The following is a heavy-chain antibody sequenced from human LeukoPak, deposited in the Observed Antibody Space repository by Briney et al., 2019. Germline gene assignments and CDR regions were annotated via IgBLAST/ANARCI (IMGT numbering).Heavy chain of an antibody. CDR3: ARRAGAYSHPYDY. CDR2: IYSDNT. CDR1: GGSISSSSYY. Sequence: PSETLSLTCTVSGGSISSSSYYWGWIRQPPGKGLEWVSFIYSDNTHYSDSVKGRFTISRDNSKNTLHLQMNSLRAEDTAVYYCARRAGAYSHPYDYWGQGTLVTVSS. D-gene: IGHD4/OR15-4a*01. V-gene: IGHV3-53*01. J-gene: IGHJ4*02.